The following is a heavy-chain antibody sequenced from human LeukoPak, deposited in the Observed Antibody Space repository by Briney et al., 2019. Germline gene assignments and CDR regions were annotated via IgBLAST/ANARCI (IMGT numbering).Heavy chain of an antibody. CDR2: IKQDGSGK. CDR1: GFTFSSYW. J-gene: IGHJ6*04. V-gene: IGHV3-7*03. CDR3: GRDCSSSSCSMDV. D-gene: IGHD2-2*01. Sequence: GGSLRLSCAASGFTFSSYWMSWVRQAPGKGLEWVANIKQDGSGKYYVDSVKGRFTISRDNAKNSLYLQMNSLRAEDTAVYYCGRDCSSSSCSMDVWGKGTTVTVSS.